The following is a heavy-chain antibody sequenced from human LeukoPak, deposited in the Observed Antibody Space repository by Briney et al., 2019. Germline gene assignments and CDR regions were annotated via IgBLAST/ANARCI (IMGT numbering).Heavy chain of an antibody. Sequence: PGRSLRLSCAASGFTFSSYAMHWVRRAPGKGLEWVAVISYDGSNKYYADSVKGRFTISRDNSKNTLYLQMNSLRAEDTAVYYCARDLYCSSTSCYGAGYYYYGMNVWGQGTTVTVSS. J-gene: IGHJ6*02. CDR3: ARDLYCSSTSCYGAGYYYYGMNV. V-gene: IGHV3-30*04. CDR1: GFTFSSYA. D-gene: IGHD2-2*01. CDR2: ISYDGSNK.